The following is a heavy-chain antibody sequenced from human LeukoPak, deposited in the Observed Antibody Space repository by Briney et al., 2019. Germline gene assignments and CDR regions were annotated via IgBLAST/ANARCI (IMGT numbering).Heavy chain of an antibody. Sequence: GSLRLSCAASGFTFSDYYMSWIRQAPGKGLEWVSYISSSGSSIYYADSVKGRFTISRDNAKSSLYLQMNSLRADDTAVYYCAREVLGVAVTGTIDYWGREPWSPSPQ. CDR1: GFTFSDYY. J-gene: IGHJ4*02. V-gene: IGHV3-11*01. CDR2: ISSSGSSI. D-gene: IGHD6-19*01. CDR3: AREVLGVAVTGTIDY.